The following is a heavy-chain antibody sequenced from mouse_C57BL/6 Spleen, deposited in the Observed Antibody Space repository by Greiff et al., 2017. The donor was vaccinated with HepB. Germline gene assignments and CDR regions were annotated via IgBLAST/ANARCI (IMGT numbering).Heavy chain of an antibody. J-gene: IGHJ4*01. V-gene: IGHV5-9*01. CDR3: ARPLYDYDDAVDY. CDR1: GFTFSSYT. D-gene: IGHD2-4*01. Sequence: EVQLVESGGGLVKPGGSLKLSCAASGFTFSSYTMSWVRQTPEKRLEWVATICGGGGNTYYPDSVKGRFTISRDNAKNTLYLQMSSLRSEDTALYYCARPLYDYDDAVDYWGQGTSVTVSS. CDR2: ICGGGGNT.